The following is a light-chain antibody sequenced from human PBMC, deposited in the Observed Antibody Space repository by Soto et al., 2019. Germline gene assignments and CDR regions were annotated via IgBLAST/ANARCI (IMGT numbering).Light chain of an antibody. V-gene: IGKV2-30*01. CDR2: KVS. CDR3: MQGTDWPPPT. Sequence: DVVMTQSPLSLPVTLGQPASISCRSSQSLVYSDGNTYLNWFQQRPGQSPRSLIYKVSNRDSGVPDRFSGGGSGTDFTLKITRVEAEDVGVYYCMQGTDWPPPTFGGGTKVEIK. J-gene: IGKJ4*01. CDR1: QSLVYSDGNTY.